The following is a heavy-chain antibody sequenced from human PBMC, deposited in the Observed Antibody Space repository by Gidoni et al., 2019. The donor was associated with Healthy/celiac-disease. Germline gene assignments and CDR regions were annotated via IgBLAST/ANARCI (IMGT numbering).Heavy chain of an antibody. D-gene: IGHD4-17*01. CDR2: IYYSGST. CDR3: ARWSSDYGDYYFDY. J-gene: IGHJ4*02. CDR1: GGSISSGGYY. V-gene: IGHV4-31*03. Sequence: QVQLQESGTGLVKPSQTLSLTCTVSGGSISSGGYYWSWIRQHPGKGLEWIGYIYYSGSTYYNPSLKSRVTISVDTSKNQFSLKLSSVTAADTAVYYCARWSSDYGDYYFDYWGQGTLVTVSS.